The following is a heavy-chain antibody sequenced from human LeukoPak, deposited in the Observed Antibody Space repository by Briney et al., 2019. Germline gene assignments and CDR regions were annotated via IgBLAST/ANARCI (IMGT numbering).Heavy chain of an antibody. CDR2: ITPIFGTA. CDR3: ARDTAMADAFDI. J-gene: IGHJ3*02. Sequence: ASVKVSCKASGGTFSSYAISWVRQAPGQGLEWMGGITPIFGTANYAQTFQGRVTITADESTSTAYMELSSLRSEDTAVYYCARDTAMADAFDIWGQGTTVTVSS. D-gene: IGHD5-18*01. CDR1: GGTFSSYA. V-gene: IGHV1-69*13.